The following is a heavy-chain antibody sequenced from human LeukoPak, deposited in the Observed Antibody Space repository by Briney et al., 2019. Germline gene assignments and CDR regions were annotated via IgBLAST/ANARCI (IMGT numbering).Heavy chain of an antibody. CDR3: ARRSSGSPPYYFDY. Sequence: GGSLRLSCAASGFTFSGYWMHWVRQAPGKGLVWVSRINSDGSTTNYADSVKGRFTISRDNAKNTLYLQMNSLRAEDTAVYYCARRSSGSPPYYFDYWGQGTLVTVSS. CDR2: INSDGSTT. V-gene: IGHV3-74*01. CDR1: GFTFSGYW. D-gene: IGHD1-26*01. J-gene: IGHJ4*02.